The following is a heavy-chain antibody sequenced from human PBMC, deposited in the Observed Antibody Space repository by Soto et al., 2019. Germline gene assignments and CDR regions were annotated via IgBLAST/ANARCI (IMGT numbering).Heavy chain of an antibody. V-gene: IGHV1-69*13. J-gene: IGHJ6*02. CDR3: ARKRGAGRYYYYYYGMDV. CDR1: GGTFSSYA. D-gene: IGHD3-10*01. CDR2: IIPIFGTA. Sequence: SVKVSCKASGGTFSSYAIGWVRQAPGQGLEWMGGIIPIFGTANYAQKFQGRVTITADESTSTAYMELSSLRSEDTAVYYCARKRGAGRYYYYYYGMDVWGQGTTVTVSS.